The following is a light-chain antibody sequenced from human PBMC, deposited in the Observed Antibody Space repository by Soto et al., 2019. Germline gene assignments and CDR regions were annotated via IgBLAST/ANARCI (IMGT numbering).Light chain of an antibody. J-gene: IGLJ1*01. CDR2: DVS. V-gene: IGLV2-14*01. CDR3: SSYTSSSTLCV. Sequence: QSALTQPASVSGSPGQSITISCTGTSSDVGGYNYVSWYQQHPGKAPKLMIYDVSNRPSGVSNRFSGSKSGNTASLTISGLQAEEEADYYCSSYTSSSTLCVFGTGTKLTVL. CDR1: SSDVGGYNY.